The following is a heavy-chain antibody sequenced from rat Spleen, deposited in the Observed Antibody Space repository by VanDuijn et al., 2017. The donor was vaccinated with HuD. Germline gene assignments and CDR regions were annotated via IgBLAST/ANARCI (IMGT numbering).Heavy chain of an antibody. J-gene: IGHJ2*01. Sequence: EVQLVESGGGLVQPGRSLKLSCAASGFTFSNYGMAWVRQTPTKGLEWVASIGTGGDNAYYRDSVKGRFTISRDNAKSTLSLQMDSLRSEDTATYYCARRHYGYTDYFDYWGQGVMVTVSS. CDR3: ARRHYGYTDYFDY. V-gene: IGHV5S13*01. CDR1: GFTFSNYG. D-gene: IGHD1-9*01. CDR2: IGTGGDNA.